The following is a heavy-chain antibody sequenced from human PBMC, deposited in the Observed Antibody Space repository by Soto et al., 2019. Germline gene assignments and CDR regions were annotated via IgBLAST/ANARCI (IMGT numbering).Heavy chain of an antibody. CDR3: ARGSSSYYDYGMDV. Sequence: QLQLQESGSGLVRPSQTLSLSCAVSGDSISRGGYSWTWIRQPPGKALEWIGNIYDSGSTSYNPSLKSRVTMSVDTPKNQFSLKLTSVTAADTAVYFCARGSSSYYDYGMDVWGQGITVTVSS. CDR1: GDSISRGGYS. J-gene: IGHJ6*02. D-gene: IGHD6-6*01. V-gene: IGHV4-30-2*01. CDR2: IYDSGST.